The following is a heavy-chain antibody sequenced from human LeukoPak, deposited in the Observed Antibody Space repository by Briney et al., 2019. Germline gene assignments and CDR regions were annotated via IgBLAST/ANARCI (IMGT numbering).Heavy chain of an antibody. Sequence: ASVKVSCKASGYTFTSYAMHWVRQAPGQRLEWMGWINAGNGNTKYSQKFQGRVTITRDTSASTAYMELSSLRSEDTAVYYRARDRIVVVPAGFDTWGQGTLVTVSS. J-gene: IGHJ5*02. CDR3: ARDRIVVVPAGFDT. V-gene: IGHV1-3*01. CDR1: GYTFTSYA. D-gene: IGHD2-2*01. CDR2: INAGNGNT.